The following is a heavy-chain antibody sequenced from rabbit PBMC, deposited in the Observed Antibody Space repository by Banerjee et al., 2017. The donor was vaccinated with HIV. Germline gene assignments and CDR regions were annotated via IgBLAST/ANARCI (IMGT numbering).Heavy chain of an antibody. CDR3: ARRADYAGDGYAL. Sequence: QQQLEESGGDLVQPEGSLTLTCKASGFDFSSNAMYWVRQAPGKGLEWIGYIGTGSGGTTYYASWAKGRFTISKTPSTTVTLQMTSLTAADTATYFCARRADYAGDGYALWGPGTLVTVS. CDR2: IGTGSGGTT. CDR1: GFDFSSNA. V-gene: IGHV1S45*01. D-gene: IGHD3-3*01. J-gene: IGHJ4*01.